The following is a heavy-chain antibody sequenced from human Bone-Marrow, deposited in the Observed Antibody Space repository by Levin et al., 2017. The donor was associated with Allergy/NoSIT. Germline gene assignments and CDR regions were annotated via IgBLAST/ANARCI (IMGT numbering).Heavy chain of an antibody. CDR3: ARDHIHIVAPAGTGTGLEI. Sequence: PGGSLRLSCKASGYTFTNYGISWVRQAPGQGLEWMGWISTYVGNAKYAQNFEGRVTMTIDTSTSTAYMDLRSLRSDDTAVYYCARDHIHIVAPAGTGTGLEIWGQGTMLAVSS. V-gene: IGHV1-18*04. D-gene: IGHD6-19*01. CDR2: ISTYVGNA. CDR1: GYTFTNYG. J-gene: IGHJ3*02.